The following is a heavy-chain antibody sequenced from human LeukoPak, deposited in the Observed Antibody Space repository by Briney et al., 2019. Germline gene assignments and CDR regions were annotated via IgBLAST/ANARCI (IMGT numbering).Heavy chain of an antibody. CDR2: IYHSGST. V-gene: IGHV4-30-2*01. CDR1: GGSISSGGYS. D-gene: IGHD6-13*01. J-gene: IGHJ5*02. Sequence: SETLSLTCAVSGGSISSGGYSWSWIRQPPGKGLEWIGYIYHSGSTYYNPSLKSRVTKSVDRSKNQFSLKLSSVTAADTAVYYCARARGMAAAGTAGFDPWGQGTLVTVSS. CDR3: ARARGMAAAGTAGFDP.